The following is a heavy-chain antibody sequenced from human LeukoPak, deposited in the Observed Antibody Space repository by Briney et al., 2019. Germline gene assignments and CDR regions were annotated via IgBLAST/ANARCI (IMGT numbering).Heavy chain of an antibody. Sequence: KFQGRVTITRDTSASTAYMELSSLRSEDTAVYYCARLLSSSWTNSDYWGQGTLVTVSS. CDR3: ARLLSSSWTNSDY. V-gene: IGHV1-3*01. D-gene: IGHD3-10*01. J-gene: IGHJ4*02.